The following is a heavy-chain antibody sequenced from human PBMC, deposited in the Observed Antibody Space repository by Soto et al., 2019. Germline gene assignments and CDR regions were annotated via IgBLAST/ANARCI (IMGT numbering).Heavy chain of an antibody. D-gene: IGHD6-19*01. V-gene: IGHV4-39*01. J-gene: IGHJ4*02. CDR1: GCSMGSSSYY. Sequence: XETVSLTCTVSGCSMGSSSYYWGWIRQPPGKGLEWIGSIYYSGSTYYNPSLKSRVTISVDTSKNQFSLKLSSVTAADTAVYYCASLTSSGWLSASYFDYWGQGTLVTVSS. CDR2: IYYSGST. CDR3: ASLTSSGWLSASYFDY.